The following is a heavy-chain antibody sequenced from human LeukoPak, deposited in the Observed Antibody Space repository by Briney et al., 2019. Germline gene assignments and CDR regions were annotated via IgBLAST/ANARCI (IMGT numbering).Heavy chain of an antibody. V-gene: IGHV3-21*01. Sequence: PGGSLRLSCAASGFTFSSYSMNWVRQAPGKGLEWVSSISSSSSYIYYADSVKGRFTISRDNAKNSLYLQMNSLRAEDTAVYYCARDSSSGWCQWLSWGQGTLVTVSS. CDR3: ARDSSSGWCQWLS. D-gene: IGHD6-19*01. J-gene: IGHJ5*02. CDR2: ISSSSSYI. CDR1: GFTFSSYS.